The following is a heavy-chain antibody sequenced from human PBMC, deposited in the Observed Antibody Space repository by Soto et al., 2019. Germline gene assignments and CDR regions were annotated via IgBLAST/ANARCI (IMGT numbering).Heavy chain of an antibody. Sequence: QVQLVQSGAEVKKSGASVKVSCKASGYTFTSYAMHWVRQAPGQSLECMGWFNAGNGKTKYSQQFQGRVTITRDTSASTAYMELSSLRSEDTAVYYCARISRPYYCDYWGQGTLVTVSS. CDR3: ARISRPYYCDY. J-gene: IGHJ4*02. CDR1: GYTFTSYA. V-gene: IGHV1-3*01. CDR2: FNAGNGKT.